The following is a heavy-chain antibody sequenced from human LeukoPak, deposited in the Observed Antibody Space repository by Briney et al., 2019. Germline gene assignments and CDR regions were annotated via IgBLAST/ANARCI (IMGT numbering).Heavy chain of an antibody. CDR1: GYTFTGYY. D-gene: IGHD1-26*01. J-gene: IGHJ4*02. Sequence: ASVKVSCKASGYTFTGYYMHWVRQAPGQGLEWMGWINPNSGGTNYAQKFQGRVTMTRDTSISTAYMELSRLRSDDTAVYYCARDKVGATLGNDYWGQGTLVTVSS. CDR2: INPNSGGT. CDR3: ARDKVGATLGNDY. V-gene: IGHV1-2*02.